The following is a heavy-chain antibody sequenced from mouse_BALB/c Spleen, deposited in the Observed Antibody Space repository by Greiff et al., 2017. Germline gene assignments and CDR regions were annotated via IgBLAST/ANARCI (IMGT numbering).Heavy chain of an antibody. Sequence: EVMLVESGGGLVKPGGSLKLSCAASGFTFSSYAMSWVRQTPEKRLEWVASISSGGSTYYPDSVKGRFTISRDNARNILYLQMSSLRSEDTAMYYWARELSTMITTGSWFADWGQGTLVTVSA. CDR1: GFTFSSYA. D-gene: IGHD2-4*01. J-gene: IGHJ3*01. CDR2: ISSGGST. CDR3: ARELSTMITTGSWFAD. V-gene: IGHV5-6-5*01.